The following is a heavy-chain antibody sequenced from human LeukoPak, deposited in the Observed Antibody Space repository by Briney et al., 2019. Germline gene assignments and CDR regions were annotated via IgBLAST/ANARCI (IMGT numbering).Heavy chain of an antibody. V-gene: IGHV1-2*02. J-gene: IGHJ4*02. CDR3: AREKLGSTQNFDY. CDR2: INPNSGGT. D-gene: IGHD2-2*01. Sequence: ASVKVSCKASGYTFTGYYMHWVRQAPGQGLEWMGWINPNSGGTNYAQKFQGRVTMTRDTSISTAYMELSRLRSDDTAVYYCAREKLGSTQNFDYWGQGTLVTVSS. CDR1: GYTFTGYY.